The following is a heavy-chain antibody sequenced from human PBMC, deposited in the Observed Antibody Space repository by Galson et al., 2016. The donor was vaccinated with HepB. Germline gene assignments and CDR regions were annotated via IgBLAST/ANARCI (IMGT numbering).Heavy chain of an antibody. CDR2: IKQDGIGK. V-gene: IGHV3-7*03. J-gene: IGHJ4*02. CDR1: GFTFSTFW. CDR3: MSYSDAWYAGF. D-gene: IGHD6-13*01. Sequence: SLRLSCAASGFTFSTFWMPWVRQAPGKGLEWVANIKQDGIGKYYVDSVKGRFTISRDNAKESVHLQMNSLRGDDTAVYYCMSYSDAWYAGFWGQGTLVTVSS.